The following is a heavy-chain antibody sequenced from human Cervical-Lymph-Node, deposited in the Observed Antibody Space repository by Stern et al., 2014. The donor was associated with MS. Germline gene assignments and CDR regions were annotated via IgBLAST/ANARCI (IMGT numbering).Heavy chain of an antibody. CDR3: ARMWAVQGPRGNLPGYFQH. CDR2: IYPDDSDT. Sequence: VQLVQSGAEVKKPGESLKISCKGSGYSFTNYWIGWVRQMPGKGLEWIGIIYPDDSDTRDSPSFQGQVTISADKSINTAYLQWSSLKASDTAMYYCARMWAVQGPRGNLPGYFQHWGQGTLVTVSS. D-gene: IGHD3-10*01. CDR1: GYSFTNYW. V-gene: IGHV5-51*01. J-gene: IGHJ1*01.